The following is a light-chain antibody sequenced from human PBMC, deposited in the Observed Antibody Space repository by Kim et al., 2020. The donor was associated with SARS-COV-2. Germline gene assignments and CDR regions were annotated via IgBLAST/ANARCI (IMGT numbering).Light chain of an antibody. J-gene: IGLJ2*01. CDR1: SGSLASTY. V-gene: IGLV6-57*02. CDR2: EDN. Sequence: GTTVTISCSGISGSLASTYVRWYQQRPGSAPTAVIYEDNQRPSGVPDRFSGSIDSPSNSASLTISGLKTEDEADYYCQSYDSSNVVFGGGTQLTVL. CDR3: QSYDSSNVV.